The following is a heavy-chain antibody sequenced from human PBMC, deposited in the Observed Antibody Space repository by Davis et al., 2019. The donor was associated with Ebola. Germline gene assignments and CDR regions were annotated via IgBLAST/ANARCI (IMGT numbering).Heavy chain of an antibody. CDR1: GASISSSDYY. V-gene: IGHV4-39*01. CDR2: MYSSGRT. Sequence: SETLSLTCSVSGASISSSDYYWGWIRQPPGKGPEWIVSMYSSGRTYYKPSLKSRVTISVDTSKHQFSLKLSSVAAADTAVYYCARRGYDFWNGYYKTSFYFDYWGQGTLVTVSS. J-gene: IGHJ4*02. CDR3: ARRGYDFWNGYYKTSFYFDY. D-gene: IGHD3-3*01.